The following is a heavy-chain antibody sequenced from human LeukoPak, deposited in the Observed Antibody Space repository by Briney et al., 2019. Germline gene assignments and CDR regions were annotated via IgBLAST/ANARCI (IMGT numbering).Heavy chain of an antibody. CDR2: INPSDGST. Sequence: ASVKVSCKASGYTFTSYYMHWVRQAPGQGLEWMGIINPSDGSTNYAQKFQGRVTMTRDMSTSTVYMELSSLRSEDTAVYYCARSGCSGGTCSFDYWGQGTLVTVSS. J-gene: IGHJ4*02. V-gene: IGHV1-46*01. CDR3: ARSGCSGGTCSFDY. CDR1: GYTFTSYY. D-gene: IGHD2-15*01.